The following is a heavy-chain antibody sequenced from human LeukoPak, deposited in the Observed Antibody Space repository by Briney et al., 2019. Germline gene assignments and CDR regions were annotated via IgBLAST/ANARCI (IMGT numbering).Heavy chain of an antibody. D-gene: IGHD1-7*01. J-gene: IGHJ5*02. CDR1: GDALSSYY. CDR2: IHYSGST. CDR3: ARGELMAVAGWFDP. Sequence: PETLSPTCTVSGDALSSYYCSCVRQPPGKGLEWIGGIHYSGSTNYNPSLKSRVTISVDPSKNQFSLKLSSVTAADTAVYYCARGELMAVAGWFDPCGQGTLVTVSS. V-gene: IGHV4-59*01.